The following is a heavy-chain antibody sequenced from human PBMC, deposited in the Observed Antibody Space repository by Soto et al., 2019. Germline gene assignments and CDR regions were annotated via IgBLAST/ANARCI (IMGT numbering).Heavy chain of an antibody. J-gene: IGHJ6*03. CDR3: ARIALGYCSSTSCPYYYMDV. V-gene: IGHV5-51*01. D-gene: IGHD2-2*01. Sequence: SLKISCKGSGYSFTSYWIGWVRQMPGKGLEWMGIIYPGDSDTRYSPSFQGQVTISADKSISTAYLQWSSLKASDTAMYYCARIALGYCSSTSCPYYYMDVWGKGTTVTVSS. CDR1: GYSFTSYW. CDR2: IYPGDSDT.